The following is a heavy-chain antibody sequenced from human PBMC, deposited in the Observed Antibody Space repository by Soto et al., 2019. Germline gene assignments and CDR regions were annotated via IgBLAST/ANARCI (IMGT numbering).Heavy chain of an antibody. J-gene: IGHJ4*02. D-gene: IGHD2-2*01. Sequence: SETLSLTCTVSGGSISSGGYYWSWIRQHPGKGLEWIGYIYYSGSTYYNPSLKSRVTISVDTSKNQFSLKLSSVTAADTAVYYCARVGSVVPAAIYFDYWGQGTLVTVSS. CDR1: GGSISSGGYY. V-gene: IGHV4-31*03. CDR3: ARVGSVVPAAIYFDY. CDR2: IYYSGST.